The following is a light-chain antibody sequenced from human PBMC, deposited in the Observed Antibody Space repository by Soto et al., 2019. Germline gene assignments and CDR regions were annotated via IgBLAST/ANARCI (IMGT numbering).Light chain of an antibody. CDR3: QKYGSSIT. J-gene: IGKJ5*01. CDR1: QSVYSTY. V-gene: IGKV3-20*01. Sequence: IVLTQSPGILSLSPGERATLSCRASQSVYSTYLAWYQQKPGQAPRLLISGASSRATGIPDRFSGSGSGTDFTLTISRLEPEDFAVYYCQKYGSSITFGQGTRLEIK. CDR2: GAS.